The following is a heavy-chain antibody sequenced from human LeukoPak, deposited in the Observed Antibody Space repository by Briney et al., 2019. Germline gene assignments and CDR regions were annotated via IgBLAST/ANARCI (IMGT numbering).Heavy chain of an antibody. J-gene: IGHJ4*02. Sequence: GGSLRLSCSASGFTFSSYAMHWVRQAPGKGLEYVSLISSNGGSTYYADSVKGRFTISRDNSKNTLYLEMSSLRVEDRAVYYCVKGLPGYGGHLDYWGQGTLVTVSS. D-gene: IGHD6-13*01. CDR3: VKGLPGYGGHLDY. CDR1: GFTFSSYA. CDR2: ISSNGGST. V-gene: IGHV3-64D*06.